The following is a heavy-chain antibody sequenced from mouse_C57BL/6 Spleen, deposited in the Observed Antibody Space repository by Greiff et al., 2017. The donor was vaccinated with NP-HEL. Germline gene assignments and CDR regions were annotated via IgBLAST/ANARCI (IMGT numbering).Heavy chain of an antibody. J-gene: IGHJ3*01. CDR3: ARDSYYGSSPFAY. Sequence: QVQLQQPGAELVKPGASVKLSCKASGYTFTSYWMHWVKQRPGQGLEWIGMIHPNSGSTNYNEKFKSKATLTVDKSSSTAYMQLSSLTSEDSAVYYCARDSYYGSSPFAYWGQGTLVTVSA. CDR2: IHPNSGST. D-gene: IGHD1-1*01. CDR1: GYTFTSYW. V-gene: IGHV1-64*01.